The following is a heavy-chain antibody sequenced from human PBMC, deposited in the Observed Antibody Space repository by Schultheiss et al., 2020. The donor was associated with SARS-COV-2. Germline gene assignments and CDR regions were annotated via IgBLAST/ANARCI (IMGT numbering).Heavy chain of an antibody. V-gene: IGHV4-30-4*01. CDR1: GGSISSGGYY. D-gene: IGHD3-22*01. CDR3: ARTSPSGYPGAFGY. CDR2: IYYSGST. J-gene: IGHJ4*02. Sequence: SETLSLTCTVSGGSISSGGYYWSWVRQPPGKGLEWIGYIYYSGSTYYNPSLKSRVTISVDKFKNQFSLKLSSVTAADTAVYYCARTSPSGYPGAFGYWGQGTLVTVSS.